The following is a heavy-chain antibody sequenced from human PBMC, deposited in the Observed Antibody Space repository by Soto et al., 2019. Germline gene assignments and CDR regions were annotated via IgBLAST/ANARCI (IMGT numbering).Heavy chain of an antibody. J-gene: IGHJ5*02. CDR2: IKPQGSEK. CDR3: ARDNGEFDP. Sequence: PGGSLRLSCMGSGFIFHNHALTWVRQAPGKGLEWVANIKPQGSEKWYVDSVKGRFTISRDNTKNSLYLQMNSLRAEDTAVYYCARDNGEFDPWGQGTLVTVSS. V-gene: IGHV3-7*01. D-gene: IGHD3-10*01. CDR1: GFIFHNHA.